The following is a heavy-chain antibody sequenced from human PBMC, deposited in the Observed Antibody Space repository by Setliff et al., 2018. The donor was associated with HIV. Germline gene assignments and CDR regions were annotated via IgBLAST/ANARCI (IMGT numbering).Heavy chain of an antibody. CDR1: GGSISSDNW. CDR2: IYHSEYT. Sequence: SETLSLTCAVSGGSISSDNWWTWVRQPPGKGLEWIGEIYHSEYTDYNASLKSRVSMSVDKSKNQCSLKLTSVNAADTAVYYCARGHCSGTNCYGVDYYGMDVWGQGTTVTVSS. V-gene: IGHV4-4*02. D-gene: IGHD2-2*01. J-gene: IGHJ6*02. CDR3: ARGHCSGTNCYGVDYYGMDV.